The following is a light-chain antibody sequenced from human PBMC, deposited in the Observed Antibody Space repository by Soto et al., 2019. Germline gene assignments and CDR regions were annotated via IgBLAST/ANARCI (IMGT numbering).Light chain of an antibody. V-gene: IGKV3-20*01. CDR3: QQYETSSRT. CDR2: GIS. J-gene: IGKJ1*01. CDR1: QSVSSSY. Sequence: EIVLTQSPATRSVYPGERATLSCRGSQSVSSSYLAWYQQKPGQAPRLLIYGISSRATGIPDRFRGSGSGTDFTLSISRLEPEDVAVYDCQQYETSSRTFGQGTKVDIK.